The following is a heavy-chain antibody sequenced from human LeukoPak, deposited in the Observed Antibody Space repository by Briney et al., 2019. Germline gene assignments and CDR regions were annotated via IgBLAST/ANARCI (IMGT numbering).Heavy chain of an antibody. V-gene: IGHV4-38-2*02. CDR1: GYSISSGYY. D-gene: IGHD1-7*01. Sequence: SETLSLTCTVSGYSISSGYYWGWIRQPPGKWLEWIGSIYHSGSTYYNPSLKSRVTISVDTSKNQFSLKLSSVTAADTAVYYCARGSGTGTTNFDYWGQGTLVTVSS. CDR2: IYHSGST. J-gene: IGHJ4*02. CDR3: ARGSGTGTTNFDY.